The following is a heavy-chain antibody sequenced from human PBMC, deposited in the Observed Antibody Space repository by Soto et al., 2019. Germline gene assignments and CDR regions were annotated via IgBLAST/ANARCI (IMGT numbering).Heavy chain of an antibody. Sequence: PSETLCLTCTVAGGYISSGCYYWSWIKKHPGKGLEWIGYIYHSGSTYYNPSLKSRVTISVGRSKNQFSLKLSSVTAADTAVYYCARSQTTVTSYDYWGQGTLVTVSS. CDR3: ARSQTTVTSYDY. V-gene: IGHV4-30-2*01. CDR1: GGYISSGCYY. J-gene: IGHJ4*02. D-gene: IGHD4-17*01. CDR2: IYHSGST.